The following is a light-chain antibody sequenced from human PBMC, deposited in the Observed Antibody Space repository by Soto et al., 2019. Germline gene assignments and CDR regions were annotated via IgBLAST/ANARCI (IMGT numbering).Light chain of an antibody. Sequence: QSALTQPASVSGSPGQSITISCTGTSRDVGGYHYVSWYQQYPGKAPKLMIYGVTNRPSGVSNRFSGSKTGNTASLTISGLQAEDEAYYYCFSHRSGASQVFGTGTMLTVL. V-gene: IGLV2-14*01. CDR3: FSHRSGASQV. J-gene: IGLJ1*01. CDR2: GVT. CDR1: SRDVGGYHY.